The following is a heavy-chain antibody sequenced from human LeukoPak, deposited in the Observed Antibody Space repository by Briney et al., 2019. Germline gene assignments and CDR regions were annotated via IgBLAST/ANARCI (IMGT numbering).Heavy chain of an antibody. V-gene: IGHV1-2*02. CDR2: INPNSGDT. Sequence: GASVKVSCKAFGYTFTDYHMHWVRQAPGQGLEWMGWINPNSGDTNYAQKFQGRVTMTRDTTISTAYMELSRLRSDDTAVFYCATLMAHLDYWSQGTLVTVSS. D-gene: IGHD2-8*01. CDR3: ATLMAHLDY. J-gene: IGHJ4*02. CDR1: GYTFTDYH.